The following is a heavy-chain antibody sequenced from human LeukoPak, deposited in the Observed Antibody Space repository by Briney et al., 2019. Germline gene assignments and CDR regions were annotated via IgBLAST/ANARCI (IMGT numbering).Heavy chain of an antibody. Sequence: SETLSLTCTVSGGSISSSSYYWGWIRQPPGKGLEWIGEINHSGSTNYNPSLKSRVTISVDTSKNQFSLKLSSVTAAETAVYYCARSTGYSYGPYYYYYYGMDVWGQGTTVTVSS. CDR3: ARSTGYSYGPYYYYYYGMDV. CDR2: INHSGST. CDR1: GGSISSSSYY. J-gene: IGHJ6*02. V-gene: IGHV4-39*07. D-gene: IGHD5-18*01.